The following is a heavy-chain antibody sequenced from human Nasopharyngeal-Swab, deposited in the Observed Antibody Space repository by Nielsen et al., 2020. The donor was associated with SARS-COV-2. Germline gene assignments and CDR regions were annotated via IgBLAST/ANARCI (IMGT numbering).Heavy chain of an antibody. J-gene: IGHJ6*02. CDR2: IYHSGST. V-gene: IGHV4-4*02. CDR3: ARVLAERAYYDFWSGYSDYYYGMDV. CDR1: GGSIPSIFC. D-gene: IGHD3-3*01. Sequence: SETLSLTCAVSGGSIPSIFCRSWVRQPPGKGLEWIGEIYHSGSTNYNPSLKSRVTISVDKSKNQFSLKLSSVTAADTAVYYCARVLAERAYYDFWSGYSDYYYGMDVWGQGTTVTVSS.